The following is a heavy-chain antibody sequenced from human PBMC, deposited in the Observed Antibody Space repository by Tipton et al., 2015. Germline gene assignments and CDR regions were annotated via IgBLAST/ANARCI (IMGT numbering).Heavy chain of an antibody. Sequence: TLSLTCTVSGDSISSSSYYWSWIRQSPGKGLEWIGYISYSGTTNYNPSLKSRVTISVDTSKNRFSLKLSSVTAADTAVYYCARFMGYSYGPDNWFDPWGQGTLVTVSS. CDR1: GDSISSSSYY. CDR2: ISYSGTT. D-gene: IGHD5-18*01. V-gene: IGHV4-61*01. J-gene: IGHJ5*02. CDR3: ARFMGYSYGPDNWFDP.